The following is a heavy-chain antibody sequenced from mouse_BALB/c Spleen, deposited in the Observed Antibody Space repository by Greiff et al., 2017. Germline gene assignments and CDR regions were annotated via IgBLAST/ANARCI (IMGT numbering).Heavy chain of an antibody. CDR3: ARWGGHYVPSMDY. Sequence: QVQLQQSGAELMKPGASVRISCKASGYTFTSYYIHWVKQRPGQGLEWIGWIYPGNVNTKYNEKFKGKATLTVDKSSSTAYMQLSSLTSQDTAVYICARWGGHYVPSMDYWGQGASVTVSS. J-gene: IGHJ4*01. V-gene: IGHV1S56*01. CDR2: IYPGNVNT. D-gene: IGHD1-2*01. CDR1: GYTFTSYY.